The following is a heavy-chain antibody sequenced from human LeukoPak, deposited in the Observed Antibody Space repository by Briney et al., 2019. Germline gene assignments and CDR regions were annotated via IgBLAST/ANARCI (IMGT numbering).Heavy chain of an antibody. D-gene: IGHD5-18*01. CDR1: GFTFSNYA. CDR3: ARVDFGGYSDGRGYFDL. J-gene: IGHJ2*01. Sequence: SGGSLRLSCAASGFTFSNYAMSWVRQAPGKGLEWVSIISSGAVSKYYADSVKGRFTISRDNSKNTLYLQMNSLRAEETAVYYCARVDFGGYSDGRGYFDLWGRGTRVTVSS. V-gene: IGHV3-23*01. CDR2: ISSGAVSK.